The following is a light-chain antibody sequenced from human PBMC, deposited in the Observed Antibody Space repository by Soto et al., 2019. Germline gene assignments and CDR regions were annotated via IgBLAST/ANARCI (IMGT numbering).Light chain of an antibody. CDR3: QQRSNWPWT. J-gene: IGKJ1*01. CDR1: QSVSSY. CDR2: DAS. Sequence: EIVLTQSPATLSLSPGERATLSCRASQSVSSYLAWYQQKPGQAPRLLIYDASNRATGIPARFSGSGSGTDFTLTISSLEPEDFAVYYCQQRSNWPWTFGPGTKVEI. V-gene: IGKV3-11*01.